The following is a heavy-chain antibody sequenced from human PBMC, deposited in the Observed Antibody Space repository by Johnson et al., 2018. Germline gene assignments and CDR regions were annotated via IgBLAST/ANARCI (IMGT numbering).Heavy chain of an antibody. V-gene: IGHV3-7*01. CDR1: GFTFSSYW. CDR2: IKQDGSEK. CDR3: ARDLGGDYNHDYYYYRDV. J-gene: IGHJ6*03. Sequence: VQLVQSGGGLVQPGGSLRLSCAASGFTFSSYWMSWVRQAPGKGLEWVANIKQDGSEKYYVDSVKGRFTISRDNAKNSLYLQMNSLRAEDTAVYYCARDLGGDYNHDYYYYRDVWGKGTTVTVSS. D-gene: IGHD4-17*01.